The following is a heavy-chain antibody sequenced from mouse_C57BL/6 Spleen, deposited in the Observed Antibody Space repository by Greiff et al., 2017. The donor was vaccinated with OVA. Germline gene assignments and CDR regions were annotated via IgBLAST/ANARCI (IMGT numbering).Heavy chain of an antibody. V-gene: IGHV1-50*01. CDR3: ARRGGKTAY. Sequence: VQLQQPGAELVKPGASVKLSCKASGYTFTSYWMQWVKQRPGQGLEWIGEIDPSASYTTYNQKFKGKATLTVDTSSSTAYMQLSSLTSEDSAVYYCARRGGKTAYWGQGTLVTVSA. J-gene: IGHJ3*01. CDR1: GYTFTSYW. CDR2: IDPSASYT.